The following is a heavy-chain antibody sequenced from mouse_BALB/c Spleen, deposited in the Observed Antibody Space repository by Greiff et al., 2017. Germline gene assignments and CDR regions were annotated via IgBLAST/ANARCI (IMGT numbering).Heavy chain of an antibody. Sequence: EVKLQQSGAELVKPGASVKLSCTASGFNIKDTYMHWVKQRPEQGLEWIGRIDPANGNTKYDPKFQGKATITADTSSNTAYLQLSSLTSEDTAVYYCARWDITTAFFYAMDYWGQGTSVTVSS. V-gene: IGHV14-3*02. J-gene: IGHJ4*01. CDR3: ARWDITTAFFYAMDY. D-gene: IGHD1-2*01. CDR1: GFNIKDTY. CDR2: IDPANGNT.